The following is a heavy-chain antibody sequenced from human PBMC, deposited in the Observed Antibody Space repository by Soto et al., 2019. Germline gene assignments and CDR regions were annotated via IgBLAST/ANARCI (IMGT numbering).Heavy chain of an antibody. Sequence: GCLTPSCAGSGFTFSSYSMCWVLQAPGKGLECVSSISVSGDRTFYADSVKGRFTISRDNSRNTLHLQMNSLRAEDTAVYYCAKDGDSITRNKPLDYWGQGTLVTVSS. V-gene: IGHV3-23*01. CDR1: GFTFSSYS. CDR3: AKDGDSITRNKPLDY. J-gene: IGHJ4*02. CDR2: ISVSGDRT. D-gene: IGHD2-2*01.